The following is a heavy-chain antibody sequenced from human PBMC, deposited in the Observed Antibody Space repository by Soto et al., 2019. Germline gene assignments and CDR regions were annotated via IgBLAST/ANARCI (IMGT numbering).Heavy chain of an antibody. V-gene: IGHV3-23*01. D-gene: IGHD3-3*01. Sequence: GGSLRLSCAASGFTFSSCAMSWVRQAPGKGLEWVSAISGSGGSPYYADSVKGRFTISRDNSKNTLYLQMNSLRAEDTAVYYCAKVGDPYDFWSGYRDRRAYAFDIWGQGTMVTASS. J-gene: IGHJ3*02. CDR2: ISGSGGSP. CDR3: AKVGDPYDFWSGYRDRRAYAFDI. CDR1: GFTFSSCA.